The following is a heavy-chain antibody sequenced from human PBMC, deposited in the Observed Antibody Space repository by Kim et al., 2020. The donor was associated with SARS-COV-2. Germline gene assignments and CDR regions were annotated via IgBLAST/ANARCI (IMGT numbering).Heavy chain of an antibody. J-gene: IGHJ4*02. Sequence: SETLSLTCTVSGGSISSGGYYWSWIRQHPGKGLEWIGYIYYSGSTYYNPSLKSRVTISVDTSKNQFSLKLSSVTAADTAVYYCAREGIDSSGYYQPLFDYWGQGTLVTVSS. V-gene: IGHV4-31*03. CDR1: GGSISSGGYY. CDR2: IYYSGST. D-gene: IGHD3-22*01. CDR3: AREGIDSSGYYQPLFDY.